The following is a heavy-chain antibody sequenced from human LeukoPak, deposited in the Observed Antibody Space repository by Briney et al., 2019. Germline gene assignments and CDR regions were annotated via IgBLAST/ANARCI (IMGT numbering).Heavy chain of an antibody. CDR2: IYYSGST. CDR1: GGSISSYY. J-gene: IGHJ4*02. D-gene: IGHD6-13*01. CDR3: ARARYSSSRYGGYKAFDY. Sequence: SETLSLTCTVSGGSISSYYWSWIRQPPGKGLEWIGYIYYSGSTNYNPSLKSRVTISVDTSKNQFSLKLSSVTAADTAVYYCARARYSSSRYGGYKAFDYWGQGTLVTVSS. V-gene: IGHV4-59*01.